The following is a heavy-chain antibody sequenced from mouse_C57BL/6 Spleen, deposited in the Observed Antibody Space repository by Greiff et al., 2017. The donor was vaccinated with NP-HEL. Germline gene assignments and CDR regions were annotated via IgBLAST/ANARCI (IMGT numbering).Heavy chain of an antibody. J-gene: IGHJ1*03. V-gene: IGHV1-19*01. CDR1: GYTFTDYY. CDR3: ARRAYYYGSSYVPLYWYFEV. CDR2: INPYNGGT. D-gene: IGHD1-1*01. Sequence: EVQLQQSGPVLVKPGASVKMSCKASGYTFTDYYMNWVKQSHGKSLEWIGVINPYNGGTSYNQKFKGKATLTVDKSSSTAYMELNSLTSEDSAVYYCARRAYYYGSSYVPLYWYFEVWGTGTTVTVSS.